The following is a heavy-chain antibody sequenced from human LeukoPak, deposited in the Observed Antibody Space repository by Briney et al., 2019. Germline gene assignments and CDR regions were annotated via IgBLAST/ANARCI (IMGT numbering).Heavy chain of an antibody. CDR2: IKQDGSEK. CDR3: ARAGVYYDPEFDY. V-gene: IGHV3-7*01. D-gene: IGHD5-12*01. Sequence: PGGSLRLSCAASGFTFSSYSMNWVRQAPGKGLEWVANIKQDGSEKYYVDSVKGRFTISRDNAKNSLYLQMNSLRAEDTAVYYCARAGVYYDPEFDYWGQGTLVTVSS. J-gene: IGHJ4*02. CDR1: GFTFSSYS.